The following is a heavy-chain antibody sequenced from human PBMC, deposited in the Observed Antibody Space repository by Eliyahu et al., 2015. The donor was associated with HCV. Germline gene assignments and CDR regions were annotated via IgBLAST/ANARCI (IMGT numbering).Heavy chain of an antibody. D-gene: IGHD4-17*01. V-gene: IGHV1-24*01. CDR3: AIFTTVTTFPDGYDAFDI. CDR1: GYTLXELS. J-gene: IGHJ3*02. Sequence: QVQLVQSGAEVKKPGASVKVSCKVSGYTLXELSMHWVRQAPGKGLEWMGGFDPEDGETIYAQKFQGRVTMTEDTSTDTAYMELSSLRSEDTAVYYCAIFTTVTTFPDGYDAFDIWGQGTMVTVSS. CDR2: FDPEDGET.